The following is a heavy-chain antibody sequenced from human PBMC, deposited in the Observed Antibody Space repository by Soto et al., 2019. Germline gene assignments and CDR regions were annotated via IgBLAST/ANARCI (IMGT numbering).Heavy chain of an antibody. V-gene: IGHV3-30-3*01. CDR2: ISYDGSNK. CDR3: ARGDREDIAVVVGVRPGEYGVDV. CDR1: GFTFRNYV. Sequence: QVQLVESGGGVVQPGRSLRLSCAASGFTFRNYVMHWVRQAPGEGLECVAVISYDGSNKFYRDYVKGRFTISRDNSKNTLYLQINSLRYEDTAVYYCARGDREDIAVVVGVRPGEYGVDVWGQGTTVTVSS. D-gene: IGHD2-15*01. J-gene: IGHJ6*02.